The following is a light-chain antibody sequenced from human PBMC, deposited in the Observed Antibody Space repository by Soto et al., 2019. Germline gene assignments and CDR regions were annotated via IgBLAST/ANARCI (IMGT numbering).Light chain of an antibody. V-gene: IGKV3-11*01. Sequence: EVVLTQSPATLSLSPGESATLSCRASQTVSSYLAWYQHKPGQPPRLLIYDVSNRATGIPARFSGSGSGTDFTITISSLEPEDFAVYFCHQRSIWQTTFGQGTRLEI. CDR1: QTVSSY. CDR3: HQRSIWQTT. CDR2: DVS. J-gene: IGKJ5*01.